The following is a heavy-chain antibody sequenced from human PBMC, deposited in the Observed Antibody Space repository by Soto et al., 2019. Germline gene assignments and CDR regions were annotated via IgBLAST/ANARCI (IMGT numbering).Heavy chain of an antibody. CDR2: IIPIFGTA. V-gene: IGHV1-69*13. J-gene: IGHJ4*02. CDR3: ARNGASGGDCYAWIG. CDR1: GGTFSSYA. D-gene: IGHD2-21*02. Sequence: SVQVSCKASGGTFSSYAISWVRQAPGQGLEWLGGIIPIFGTANYAQKFQGRVTITPDESTSKAYMELSSQRSDDTAVYHCARNGASGGDCYAWIGWGQGTLVTVSS.